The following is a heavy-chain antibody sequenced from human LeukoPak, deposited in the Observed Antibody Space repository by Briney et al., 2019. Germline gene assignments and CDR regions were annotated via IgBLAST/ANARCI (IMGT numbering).Heavy chain of an antibody. CDR3: ARVKGTQWLAHFDY. CDR2: ISSSGSTI. J-gene: IGHJ4*02. Sequence: PGGSLRLSCAASGFTFSSYEMNWVRQAPGKGLEWVSYISSSGSTIYYADSVKGRFSISRDNAKNSLYLQMNSLRVEDTAVYYCARVKGTQWLAHFDYWGQGTLVTVSS. D-gene: IGHD6-19*01. CDR1: GFTFSSYE. V-gene: IGHV3-48*03.